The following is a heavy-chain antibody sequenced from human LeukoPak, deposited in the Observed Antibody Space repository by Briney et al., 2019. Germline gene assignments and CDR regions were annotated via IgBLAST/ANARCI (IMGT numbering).Heavy chain of an antibody. J-gene: IGHJ4*02. CDR3: ARDGRYYYDSSGYPYYFDY. V-gene: IGHV4-39*07. Sequence: PSETLSLTCTVSGGSISSSSYYWGWISQPPGKGLEWIGSIYYSGSTYYNPSLKSRVTISVDTSKNQFSLKLSSVTAADTAVYYCARDGRYYYDSSGYPYYFDYWGQGTLVTVSS. D-gene: IGHD3-22*01. CDR2: IYYSGST. CDR1: GGSISSSSYY.